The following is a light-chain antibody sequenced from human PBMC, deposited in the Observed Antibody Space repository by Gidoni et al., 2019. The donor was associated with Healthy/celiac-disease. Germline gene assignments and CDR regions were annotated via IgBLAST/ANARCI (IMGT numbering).Light chain of an antibody. CDR2: AAS. CDR3: QQSYSTPRT. J-gene: IGKJ2*01. CDR1: QSISSY. Sequence: DTQMTQSPSSLSASVGGRVTITCRASQSISSYLDWYQQKPGKAPKLLIYAASSLQSGVPSRFSGSGSGTDFTLTISSLQPEDFAAYYCQQSYSTPRTFGQGTKLEIK. V-gene: IGKV1-39*01.